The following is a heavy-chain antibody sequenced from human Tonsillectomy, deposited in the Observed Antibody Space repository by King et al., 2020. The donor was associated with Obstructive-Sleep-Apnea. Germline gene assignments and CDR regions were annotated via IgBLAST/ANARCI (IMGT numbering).Heavy chain of an antibody. CDR3: ARHCSSTSCYGHDAFDI. CDR2: ISSSSSTI. CDR1: GFTFSSYS. J-gene: IGHJ3*02. D-gene: IGHD2-2*01. V-gene: IGHV3-48*04. Sequence: VQLVESGGGLVQPGGSLRLSCAASGFTFSSYSMNWVHQAPGKGLEWVSYISSSSSTIYYADSVKGRFTISRDNAKNSLYLQMNSLRAEDTAVYYCARHCSSTSCYGHDAFDIWGQGTMVTVSS.